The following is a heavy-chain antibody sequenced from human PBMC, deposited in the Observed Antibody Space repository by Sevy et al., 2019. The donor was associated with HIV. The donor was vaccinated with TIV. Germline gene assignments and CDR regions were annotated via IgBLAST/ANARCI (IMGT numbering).Heavy chain of an antibody. J-gene: IGHJ4*02. Sequence: GGSLRLSCAASGFTFSSYAMSWVRQAPGKGLEWVSAISGSGGSTYYADSVKGRFTISRDNSKNSLYLQMNSLRAEDTAVYYCARDGCTGGVCLDGFDYWGQGTLVTVSS. D-gene: IGHD2-8*02. V-gene: IGHV3-23*01. CDR2: ISGSGGST. CDR3: ARDGCTGGVCLDGFDY. CDR1: GFTFSSYA.